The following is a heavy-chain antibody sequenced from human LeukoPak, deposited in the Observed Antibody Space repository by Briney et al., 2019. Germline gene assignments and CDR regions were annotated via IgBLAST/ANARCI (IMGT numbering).Heavy chain of an antibody. CDR1: GFTYSSYG. V-gene: IGHV3-64D*06. CDR2: ISSNGDNT. J-gene: IGHJ4*02. D-gene: IGHD1-26*01. CDR3: VTEWELFDF. Sequence: PGGSLRLSCAASGFTYSSYGMHWVRQAPGKGLEYVSAISSNGDNTYYADSVKGRFTISRDNSKNTLYLQMTSLKPEDTAVYYCVTEWELFDFWGQGTLVTVSS.